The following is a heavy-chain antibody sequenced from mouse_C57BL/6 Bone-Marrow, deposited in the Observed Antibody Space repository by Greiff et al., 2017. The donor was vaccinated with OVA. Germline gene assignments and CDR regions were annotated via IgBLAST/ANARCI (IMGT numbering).Heavy chain of an antibody. D-gene: IGHD1-1*01. CDR3: ARKSGNYYGSSPWFAY. J-gene: IGHJ3*01. Sequence: VMLVESGPGLVQPSQSLSITCTVSGFSLTSYGVHWVRQSPGKGLEWLGVIWSGGSTDYNAAFISRLSISKANSKSQVFFKMNSLQADDTAIYYCARKSGNYYGSSPWFAYWGQGTLVTVSA. V-gene: IGHV2-2*01. CDR2: IWSGGST. CDR1: GFSLTSYG.